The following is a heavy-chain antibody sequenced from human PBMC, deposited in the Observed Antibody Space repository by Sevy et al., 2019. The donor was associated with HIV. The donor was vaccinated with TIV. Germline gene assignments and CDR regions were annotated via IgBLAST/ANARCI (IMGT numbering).Heavy chain of an antibody. Sequence: GGSLRLSCAASGFAFYDYMSWIRQAPGKGLEGVGTLSFGCGKINYADSVKGRFIISRDNSKNSFYLQMDNLRVEDTALYYCAREGCTRPHDYWGQGTRVTVSS. D-gene: IGHD2-8*01. CDR1: GFAFYDY. J-gene: IGHJ4*02. CDR2: LSFGCGKI. CDR3: AREGCTRPHDY. V-gene: IGHV3-23*01.